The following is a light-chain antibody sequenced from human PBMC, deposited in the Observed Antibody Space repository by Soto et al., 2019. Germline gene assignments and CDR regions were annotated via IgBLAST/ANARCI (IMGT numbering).Light chain of an antibody. J-gene: IGLJ1*01. V-gene: IGLV2-14*01. Sequence: QSVLTQPASVSGSPGQSITISCSGTRSDIGSYNYVAWYQQFPGKTPKILIYGVSNRPSGVSSRFSGSKSGNTASLTISGLQAEDEADYYCISYTGSSTSYVFGSGTKGHRP. CDR2: GVS. CDR3: ISYTGSSTSYV. CDR1: RSDIGSYNY.